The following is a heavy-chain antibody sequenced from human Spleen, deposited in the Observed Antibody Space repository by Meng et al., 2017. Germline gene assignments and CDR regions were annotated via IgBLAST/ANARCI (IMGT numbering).Heavy chain of an antibody. Sequence: GESLKISCKGSGYSFTSYWIGWVRQMPGKGLEWMGIIYPGDSDTRYSPSFQGQVTISADKSISTAYLQWSSLKASDTAMYYCARLPDIVATMSLNFDYWGQGTLVTVSS. V-gene: IGHV5-51*01. J-gene: IGHJ4*02. CDR3: ARLPDIVATMSLNFDY. CDR1: GYSFTSYW. CDR2: IYPGDSDT. D-gene: IGHD5-12*01.